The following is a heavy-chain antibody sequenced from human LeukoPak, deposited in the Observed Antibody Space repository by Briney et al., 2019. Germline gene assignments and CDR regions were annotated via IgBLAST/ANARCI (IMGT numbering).Heavy chain of an antibody. CDR1: GFTFSSYG. V-gene: IGHV3-30*03. J-gene: IGHJ6*02. CDR3: ARDKGAPPPYYYYYGMDV. Sequence: PGGSLRLSCAASGFTFSSYGMHWVRQAPGKGLEWVAVISYDGSNKYYADSVKGRFTISRDNSKNTLYLQMNSLRAEDTAVYYCARDKGAPPPYYYYYGMDVWGQGTTVTVSS. CDR2: ISYDGSNK. D-gene: IGHD4/OR15-4a*01.